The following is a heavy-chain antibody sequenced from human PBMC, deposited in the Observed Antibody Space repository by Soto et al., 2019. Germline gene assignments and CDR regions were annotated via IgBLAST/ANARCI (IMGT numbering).Heavy chain of an antibody. Sequence: SETLSLTCTASGGSISSYYWSWIRQPPGKGLEWIGYIYYSGSTNYNPSLKSRVTISVDTSKNQFSLKLTSVTAADTAVYYCARRYGGNFDYWGQGTLVTVSS. J-gene: IGHJ4*02. CDR1: GGSISSYY. CDR2: IYYSGST. V-gene: IGHV4-59*01. CDR3: ARRYGGNFDY. D-gene: IGHD1-26*01.